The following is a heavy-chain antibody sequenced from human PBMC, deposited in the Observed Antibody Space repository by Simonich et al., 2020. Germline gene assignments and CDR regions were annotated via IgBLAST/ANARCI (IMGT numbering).Heavy chain of an antibody. D-gene: IGHD1-1*01. Sequence: QVQLQQWGAGLLKPSETLSLTCAVYGGSFSGYYWGWIRQPPGKGLEWFGEIKQSGSTNSNPSLKGRVTIAVDTSKNQFSLKLSSVTAADTAVYYCARHLQLGPFDYWGQGTLVTVSS. V-gene: IGHV4-34*01. J-gene: IGHJ4*02. CDR1: GGSFSGYY. CDR3: ARHLQLGPFDY. CDR2: IKQSGST.